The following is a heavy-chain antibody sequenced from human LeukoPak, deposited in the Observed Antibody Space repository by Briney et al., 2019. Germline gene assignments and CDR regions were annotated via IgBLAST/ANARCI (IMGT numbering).Heavy chain of an antibody. J-gene: IGHJ4*02. CDR3: SRGQSISAVAV. CDR1: GGSFSGYY. V-gene: IGHV4-34*01. D-gene: IGHD6-13*01. Sequence: SETLSLTCAVYGGSFSGYYWSWIRQPPGKGLEWIASISHSGTTFYNPSLKSRVTISVDTSKNQFSLTLTPVTAADTAVYYCSRGQSISAVAVWGQGTLVTVSS. CDR2: ISHSGTT.